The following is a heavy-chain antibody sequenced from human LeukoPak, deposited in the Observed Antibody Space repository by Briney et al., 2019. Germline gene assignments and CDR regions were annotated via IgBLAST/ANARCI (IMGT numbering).Heavy chain of an antibody. CDR3: ARGGLRSPLYYYYYYMDV. CDR2: IYYSGST. V-gene: IGHV4-61*05. J-gene: IGHJ6*03. CDR1: GGSISSSSYY. D-gene: IGHD3-3*01. Sequence: SETLSLTCTVSGGSISSSSYYWGWIRQPPGKGLEWIGYIYYSGSTNYNPSLKSRVTISVDTSKNQFSLKLSSVTAADTAVYYCARGGLRSPLYYYYYYMDVWGKGTTVTISS.